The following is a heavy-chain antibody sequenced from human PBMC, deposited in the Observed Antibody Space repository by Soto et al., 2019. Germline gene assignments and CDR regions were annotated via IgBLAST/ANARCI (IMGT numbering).Heavy chain of an antibody. D-gene: IGHD6-13*01. CDR3: ARQGVAAAGNWFDP. V-gene: IGHV4-39*01. Sequence: QLQLQESGPGLVKPSETLSLTCTVSGGSISSSSYYWGWIRQPPGKGLEWIGSIYYSGSTYYNPSLKSRVTIPVDTSKNQFSLKLSSVTAADTAVYYCARQGVAAAGNWFDPWGQGTLVTVSS. CDR1: GGSISSSSYY. J-gene: IGHJ5*02. CDR2: IYYSGST.